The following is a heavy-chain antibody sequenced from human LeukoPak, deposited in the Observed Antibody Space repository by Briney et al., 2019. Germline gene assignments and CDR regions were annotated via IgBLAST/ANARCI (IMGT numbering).Heavy chain of an antibody. V-gene: IGHV1-18*01. CDR2: ISAYNGNT. Sequence: ASAKVSCKASGYTFTSYGISWVRQAPGQGLEWMGWISAYNGNTNYAQKLQGRVTMTTDTSTSTAYMELRSLRSDDTAVYYCARDPSTYYDFWSGVDPWGQGTLVTVSS. J-gene: IGHJ5*02. D-gene: IGHD3-3*01. CDR1: GYTFTSYG. CDR3: ARDPSTYYDFWSGVDP.